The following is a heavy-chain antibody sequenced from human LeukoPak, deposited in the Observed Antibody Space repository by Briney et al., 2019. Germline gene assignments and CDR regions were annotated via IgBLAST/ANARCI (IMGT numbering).Heavy chain of an antibody. CDR1: GFTFSSYW. Sequence: GGSLRLSCAASGFTFSSYWMTWVRQAPGKGLEWVANIKQDGGEKYYVDSVKGRFTISRDNAKNSLYLQMNSLRAEDTAVYYRATDYGGNSGDYWGQGTLVTVSS. CDR3: ATDYGGNSGDY. J-gene: IGHJ4*02. D-gene: IGHD4-23*01. V-gene: IGHV3-7*01. CDR2: IKQDGGEK.